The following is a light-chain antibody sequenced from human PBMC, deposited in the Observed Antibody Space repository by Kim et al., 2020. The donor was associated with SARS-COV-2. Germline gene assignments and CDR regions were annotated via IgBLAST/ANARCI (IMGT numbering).Light chain of an antibody. CDR1: QDINNF. J-gene: IGKJ2*01. Sequence: DIQMTQSPSSLSASVGDRVTITCQASQDINNFLNWYQTKPGKAPKLLIYDASNLETGVPSRFSGSGSGTDFTFTISSLQPEDIATYYCQQYDSHPYTFGQGTKLEI. CDR2: DAS. CDR3: QQYDSHPYT. V-gene: IGKV1-33*01.